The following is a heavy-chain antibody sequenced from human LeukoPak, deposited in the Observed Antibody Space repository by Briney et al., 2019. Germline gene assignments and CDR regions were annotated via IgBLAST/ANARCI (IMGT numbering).Heavy chain of an antibody. CDR1: GFTFTTYL. CDR2: MSSDGNAM. V-gene: IGHV3-30-3*01. J-gene: IGHJ4*02. Sequence: GGSLRLSCAASGFTFTTYLIHWVRQAPGKGLEWVAVMSSDGNAMFYADSVKGRFSISRDKSKNTLYLQMNSMRAEDTAVYYCVRESEYYFDHSPSFDYWGQGTLVTVSS. CDR3: VRESEYYFDHSPSFDY. D-gene: IGHD3-22*01.